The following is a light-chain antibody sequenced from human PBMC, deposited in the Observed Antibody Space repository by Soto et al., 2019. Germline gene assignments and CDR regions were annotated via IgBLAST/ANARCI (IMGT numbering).Light chain of an antibody. V-gene: IGKV1-5*01. CDR3: QQYYSYPRT. CDR2: DAS. J-gene: IGKJ1*01. Sequence: DIQMTQTPSTLSASVGYRVTITCRASQSISSWLAWYQQKPGKAPKLLIYDASSLESGVPSRFSGSGSGTEFTLTISCLQSEDFATYYCQQYYSYPRTFGQGTKVDIK. CDR1: QSISSW.